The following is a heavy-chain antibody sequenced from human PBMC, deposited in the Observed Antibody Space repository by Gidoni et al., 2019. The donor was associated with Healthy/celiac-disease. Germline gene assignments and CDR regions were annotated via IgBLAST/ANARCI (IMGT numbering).Heavy chain of an antibody. J-gene: IGHJ4*02. V-gene: IGHV4-34*05. Sequence: QVQLQQWGAGLLKPSETLSLTCAVYGGSFSGYYWCWIRQPLGKGLEWNGEINHSGSTNDNPSLKSRVTISVETSKNQFSLKLSSVTAADTAVYYCARRPGYCSSTSCYRRPFDYWGQGTLVTASS. CDR1: GGSFSGYY. CDR3: ARRPGYCSSTSCYRRPFDY. CDR2: INHSGST. D-gene: IGHD2-2*02.